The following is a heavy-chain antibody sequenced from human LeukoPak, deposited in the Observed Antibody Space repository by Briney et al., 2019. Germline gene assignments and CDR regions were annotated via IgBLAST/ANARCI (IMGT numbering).Heavy chain of an antibody. CDR2: IYHTGST. Sequence: SETLSLTCTVSGGSVSSPSSSNFWNWMRQPPGKGLEWIGYIYHTGSTKYNPSLESRVTMSVDTFKNQFSLKLRSVTAADTAVYYCTRSIMNFYVSGTWGRGTLVTVSS. CDR3: TRSIMNFYVSGT. V-gene: IGHV4-61*01. J-gene: IGHJ5*02. CDR1: GGSVSSPSSSNF. D-gene: IGHD3-10*01.